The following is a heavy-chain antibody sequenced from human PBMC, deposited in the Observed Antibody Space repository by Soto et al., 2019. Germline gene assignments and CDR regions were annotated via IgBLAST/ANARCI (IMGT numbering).Heavy chain of an antibody. CDR1: GFTFTSYA. V-gene: IGHV3-30-3*01. J-gene: IGHJ4*02. Sequence: QVQLVESGGGVVQPGRSLRLSCAASGFTFTSYAMHWVRQAPGKGLEWVAVISSDGSNKYYADSVRGRFTISRDNPKDTLYLQMNSLRAEDTAVYSCARGKGYCIGASCSGWGPCDYLGQGTLVTVSA. D-gene: IGHD2-15*01. CDR2: ISSDGSNK. CDR3: ARGKGYCIGASCSGWGPCDY.